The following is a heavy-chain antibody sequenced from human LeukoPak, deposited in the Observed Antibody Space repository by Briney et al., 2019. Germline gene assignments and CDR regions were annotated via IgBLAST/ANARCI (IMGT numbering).Heavy chain of an antibody. D-gene: IGHD1-26*01. V-gene: IGHV3-48*01. J-gene: IGHJ3*02. CDR2: ISSSSSTI. CDR1: GFTFSSYN. Sequence: GGSLRLSCAASGFTFSSYNMNWVRQAPGKRLEWVSYISSSSSTIYYADSVKGRFTISRDNAKNSLYLQMNSLRAVDTAVYYCASDYSGNYFNAFDIWGQGTMVTVSS. CDR3: ASDYSGNYFNAFDI.